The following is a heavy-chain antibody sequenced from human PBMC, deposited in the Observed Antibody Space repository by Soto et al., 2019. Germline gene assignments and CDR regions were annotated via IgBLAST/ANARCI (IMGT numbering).Heavy chain of an antibody. J-gene: IGHJ4*02. V-gene: IGHV4-59*01. CDR3: ARDYGAFPGGPFDY. CDR1: GGSISGFY. Sequence: SETLSLTCTVSGGSISGFYWSWIRQPPGKGLEWIGYIYYSGSTNYNPSLKSRVTISVDMSKNHFSLKLSSVTAADTAVYYCARDYGAFPGGPFDYWGQGILVTVSS. CDR2: IYYSGST. D-gene: IGHD4-17*01.